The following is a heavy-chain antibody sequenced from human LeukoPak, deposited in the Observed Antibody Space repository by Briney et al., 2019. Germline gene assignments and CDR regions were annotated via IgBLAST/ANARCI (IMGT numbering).Heavy chain of an antibody. D-gene: IGHD6-19*01. J-gene: IGHJ3*02. V-gene: IGHV1-24*01. CDR3: ATGQPDSSGSLMLGDAFDI. CDR2: FDPEDGGT. CDR1: GYTLTELS. Sequence: ASVKVCCKVSGYTLTELSMHWERQAPGKGLGWMGGFDPEDGGTIYAQKFEGRVTMTEDTSTDTAYMELSSLRSEDTAVYYCATGQPDSSGSLMLGDAFDIWGQGTMVTVSS.